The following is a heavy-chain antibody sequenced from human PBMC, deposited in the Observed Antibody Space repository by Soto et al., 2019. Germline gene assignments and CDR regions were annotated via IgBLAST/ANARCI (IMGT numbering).Heavy chain of an antibody. Sequence: GGSLRLSCAASGFTFSSYAMSWVRQAPGKGPEWVSAISGSGGSTYYADSVKGRFTISRDNSKNTLYLQMNSLRAEDTAVYYCVHGSGSYNFDYWGQGTLVTVSS. CDR3: VHGSGSYNFDY. V-gene: IGHV3-23*01. J-gene: IGHJ4*02. CDR1: GFTFSSYA. CDR2: ISGSGGST. D-gene: IGHD3-10*01.